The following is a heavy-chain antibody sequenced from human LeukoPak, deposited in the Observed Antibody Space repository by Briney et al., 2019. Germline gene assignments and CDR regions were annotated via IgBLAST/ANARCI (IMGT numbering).Heavy chain of an antibody. Sequence: PSETLSLTCAVYGGSFSGYYWSWIRQPPGKGLEWIGEINHSGSTNYNPSLKSRVTISVDTSKNQFSLKLSSVTAADTAVYYCARAPYYYGSGRAPPLNVWGQGTTVTGSP. CDR3: ARAPYYYGSGRAPPLNV. CDR1: GGSFSGYY. D-gene: IGHD3-10*01. V-gene: IGHV4-34*01. J-gene: IGHJ6*01. CDR2: INHSGST.